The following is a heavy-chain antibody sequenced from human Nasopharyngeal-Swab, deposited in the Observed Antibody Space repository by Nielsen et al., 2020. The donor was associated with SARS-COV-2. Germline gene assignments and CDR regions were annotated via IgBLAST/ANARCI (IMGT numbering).Heavy chain of an antibody. D-gene: IGHD3-10*01. CDR2: IYYSGST. J-gene: IGHJ6*02. Sequence: SETLSLTCTVSGGSISSYYWSWIRQPPGKGLEWIGYIYYSGSTNYNPSLKSRVTISVDTSKNQFSLKLSSVTAADTAVYYCARLQIYGFRELSYYYGMDVWGQGTTVTVSS. CDR3: ARLQIYGFRELSYYYGMDV. V-gene: IGHV4-59*01. CDR1: GGSISSYY.